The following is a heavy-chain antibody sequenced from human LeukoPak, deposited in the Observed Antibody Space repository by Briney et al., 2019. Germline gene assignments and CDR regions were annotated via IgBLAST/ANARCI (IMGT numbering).Heavy chain of an antibody. CDR1: GGSFSGNY. CDR2: INHSGTT. CDR3: ARAHNWKYGSFDF. Sequence: SETLSLTCAVYGGSFSGNYWSWIRQPPGKGLVWIGDINHSGTTNYSPSLKSRVTISVDTSKNQFSLKLSSVTAADTAVYYCARAHNWKYGSFDFWGQGTLVTVSS. J-gene: IGHJ4*02. V-gene: IGHV4-34*01. D-gene: IGHD1-7*01.